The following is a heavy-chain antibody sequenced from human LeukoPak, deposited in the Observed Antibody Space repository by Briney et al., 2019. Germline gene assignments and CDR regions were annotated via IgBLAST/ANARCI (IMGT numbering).Heavy chain of an antibody. CDR2: IYGTVT. J-gene: IGHJ6*03. Sequence: SETLSLTCTVSGGSVSSYYLSWIRQPAGKGLEWIGRIYGTVTTYNPSLVGRVTLSVDRAKNQFSLNLSSVTAADTAVYYCARRRVGTTFFYYYYMDVWGKGTTVTISS. CDR1: GGSVSSYY. CDR3: ARRRVGTTFFYYYYMDV. D-gene: IGHD2/OR15-2a*01. V-gene: IGHV4-4*07.